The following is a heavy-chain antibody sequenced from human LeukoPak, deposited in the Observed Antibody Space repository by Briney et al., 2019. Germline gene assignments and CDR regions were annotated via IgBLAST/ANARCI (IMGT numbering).Heavy chain of an antibody. J-gene: IGHJ4*02. CDR1: GFTVSSNY. D-gene: IGHD6-19*01. Sequence: GGSLRLSCAASGFTVSSNYVSWVRQAPGKGLEGVSVIYSGGSTYYADSVKGRFTISRDNSKNTLYLQMNSLRAEDTAVYYCARTYSSGWSPIDYWGQGTLVTVSS. V-gene: IGHV3-66*01. CDR3: ARTYSSGWSPIDY. CDR2: IYSGGST.